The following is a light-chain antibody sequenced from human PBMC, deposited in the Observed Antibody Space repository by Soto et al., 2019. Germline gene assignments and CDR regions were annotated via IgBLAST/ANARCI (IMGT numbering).Light chain of an antibody. CDR1: QSVSSN. Sequence: EIVMTQSPAPLSVSPGERDTLSCRASQSVSSNLAWYQQKPGQAPRLLIYGASTRATGIPARFSGSGSGTEFTLTISSLQSEDFAVYYCQRYKNWPRYTFGQGTKLEIK. V-gene: IGKV3-15*01. CDR2: GAS. J-gene: IGKJ2*01. CDR3: QRYKNWPRYT.